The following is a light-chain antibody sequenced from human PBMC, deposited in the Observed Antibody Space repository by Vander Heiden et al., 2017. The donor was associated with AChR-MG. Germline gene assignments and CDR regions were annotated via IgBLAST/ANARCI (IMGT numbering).Light chain of an antibody. J-gene: IGKJ1*01. CDR3: RSFNGDPWT. CDR1: QGISNS. CDR2: SAS. V-gene: IGKV1-27*01. Sequence: DIQMTQSPSSLSASLGDRVTITCRASQGISNSLAWYQQKPGKVPELLIYSASTLQSGVPSRFSGSGSGTDFTLTISSLQPEDVATYYCRSFNGDPWTFGQGTKVEVK.